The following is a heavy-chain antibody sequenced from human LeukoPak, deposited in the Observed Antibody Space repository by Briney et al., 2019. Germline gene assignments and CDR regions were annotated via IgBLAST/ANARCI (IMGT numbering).Heavy chain of an antibody. V-gene: IGHV3-33*06. CDR2: IWYDGSNK. J-gene: IGHJ4*02. CDR1: GFTFSSYG. D-gene: IGHD5-24*01. CDR3: AKYLRDGYNPYFDY. Sequence: PGGSLRLACAASGFTFSSYGMHWVRQAPGKGLEWMAVIWYDGSNKYYADSVKGRFTISRDNSKDTLYLQMNSLRAEDTAVYYCAKYLRDGYNPYFDYWGQGTLVTVSS.